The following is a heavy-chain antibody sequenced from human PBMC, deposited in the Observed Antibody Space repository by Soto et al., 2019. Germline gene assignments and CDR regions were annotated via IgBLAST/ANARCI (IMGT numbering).Heavy chain of an antibody. CDR1: GGTFSSYT. J-gene: IGHJ4*02. CDR3: ARGTWGCDY. Sequence: SVKVSCEASGGTFSSYTISWVRQAPGQRLEWMGRIIPILGIANYAQKFQGRVTITADKSTSTAYMELSSLRSEDTAVYYCARGTWGCDYWGQGTLVTVSS. D-gene: IGHD3-16*01. CDR2: IIPILGIA. V-gene: IGHV1-69*02.